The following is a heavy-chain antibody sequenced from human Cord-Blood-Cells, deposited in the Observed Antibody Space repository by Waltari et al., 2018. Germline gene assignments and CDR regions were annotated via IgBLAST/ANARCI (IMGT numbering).Heavy chain of an antibody. CDR1: GFSLSNARMG. D-gene: IGHD1-26*01. J-gene: IGHJ3*02. Sequence: QVTLKESGPVLVKPTETLTLTCTVSGFSLSNARMGVSWIRQPPGKALEWLAHIFSNDEKSYSTSLKSRLTIYKDTSKSQVVLTMTNMDPVDTATYYCARVTGTWVAFDIWGQGTMVTVSS. V-gene: IGHV2-26*01. CDR3: ARVTGTWVAFDI. CDR2: IFSNDEK.